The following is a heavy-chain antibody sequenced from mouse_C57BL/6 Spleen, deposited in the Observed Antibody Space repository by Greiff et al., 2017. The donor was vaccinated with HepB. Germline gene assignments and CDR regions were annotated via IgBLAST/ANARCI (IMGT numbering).Heavy chain of an antibody. V-gene: IGHV1-55*01. D-gene: IGHD2-10*01. CDR1: GYTFTSYW. CDR2: IYPGSGST. J-gene: IGHJ4*01. CDR3: ARSAYYGNYGYYAMDY. Sequence: QVQLQQPGAELVKPGASVKMSCKASGYTFTSYWITWVKQRPGQGLEWIGDIYPGSGSTNYNEKFKSKATLTVDTSSSTAYMQLSSLTSEDSAVYYCARSAYYGNYGYYAMDYWGQGTSVTVSS.